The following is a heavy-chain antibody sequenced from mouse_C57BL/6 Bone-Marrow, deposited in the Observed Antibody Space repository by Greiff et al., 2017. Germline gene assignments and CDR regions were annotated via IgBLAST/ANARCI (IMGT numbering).Heavy chain of an antibody. V-gene: IGHV1-81*01. CDR2: IYPRSGNT. D-gene: IGHD2-3*01. CDR1: GYTFTSYG. Sequence: VQRVESGAELARPGASVKLSCKASGYTFTSYGISWVKQRTGQGLEWIGEIYPRSGNTYSNEKFKGKATLTADKSSSTAYMELRSLTSEDSAVYFCARRGVYDVYLFDYWGQGTTLTVSS. CDR3: ARRGVYDVYLFDY. J-gene: IGHJ2*01.